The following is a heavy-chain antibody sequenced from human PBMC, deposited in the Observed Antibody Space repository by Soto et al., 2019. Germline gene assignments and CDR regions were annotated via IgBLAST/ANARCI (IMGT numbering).Heavy chain of an antibody. CDR3: ARDGGAY. D-gene: IGHD3-16*01. CDR1: GFTFSSYA. Sequence: QVQLVESGGGVVQPGRSLRLSCAASGFTFSSYAMHWVRRAPGKGLEWMAVMSYDGSNKYYADSVKGRFTISRDNSKNTLYLQMNSLRPEDTALYCRARDGGAYWGQGTLVIVSS. V-gene: IGHV3-30-3*01. CDR2: MSYDGSNK. J-gene: IGHJ4*02.